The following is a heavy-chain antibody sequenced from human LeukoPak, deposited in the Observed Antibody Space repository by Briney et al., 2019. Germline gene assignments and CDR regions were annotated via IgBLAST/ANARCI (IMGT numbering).Heavy chain of an antibody. CDR2: INSDGSST. Sequence: GGSLRLSCAASGFTFSSDWMHWVRQAPGKGLVWVSRINSDGSSTSYADSVKGRFTISRDNAKNTVYLQMNSLRVEDTAVYYCARGAYGDNDAFDIWGQGTMVTVSS. D-gene: IGHD4-17*01. J-gene: IGHJ3*02. CDR1: GFTFSSDW. V-gene: IGHV3-74*01. CDR3: ARGAYGDNDAFDI.